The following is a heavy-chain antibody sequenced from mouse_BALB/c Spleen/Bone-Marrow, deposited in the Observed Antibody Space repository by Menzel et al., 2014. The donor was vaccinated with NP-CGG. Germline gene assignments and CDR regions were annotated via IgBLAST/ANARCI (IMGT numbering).Heavy chain of an antibody. V-gene: IGHV5-9-2*01. J-gene: IGHJ4*01. CDR1: GFTFNRYV. D-gene: IGHD2-1*01. CDR2: ISVGGSYS. CDR3: ARRGYGNHGYYAMDY. Sequence: EVKVEESGGGLVKPGGSLKLSCAATGFTFNRYVMSWVRQTPEKRLEWVASISVGGSYSYYPDSVKGRFTISRDNAKNSLYLQMSSLRSEDTAMFYCARRGYGNHGYYAMDYWGQGTSVTVSS.